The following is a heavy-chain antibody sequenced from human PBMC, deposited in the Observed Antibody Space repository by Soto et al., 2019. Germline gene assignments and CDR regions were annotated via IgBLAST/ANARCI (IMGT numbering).Heavy chain of an antibody. CDR1: GYTFTSYG. CDR2: ISAYSGNT. V-gene: IGHV1-8*02. Sequence: ASVKGSCKASGYTFTSYGISWVRQAPGQGLEWMGWISAYSGNTGYAQKFQGRVTMTRNTSISTAYMELSSLRSEDTAVYYCARGLGWNDFNYWGQGTLVTVSS. D-gene: IGHD1-1*01. J-gene: IGHJ4*02. CDR3: ARGLGWNDFNY.